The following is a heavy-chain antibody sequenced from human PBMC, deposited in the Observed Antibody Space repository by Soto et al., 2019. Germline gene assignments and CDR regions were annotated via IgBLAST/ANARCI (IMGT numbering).Heavy chain of an antibody. CDR2: ISDDGSDK. V-gene: IGHV3-30-3*01. Sequence: QVQLVESGGSMVQPGRSLRLSCAASGFTFSSYAMHWVRQAPGKGLEWVALISDDGSDKYYADSVKGRFTISRDNSKSALYLQMNSLRPDDTAVYYCARHLSHLKPGWFDPWGQGTLVTVSS. CDR3: ARHLSHLKPGWFDP. J-gene: IGHJ5*02. CDR1: GFTFSSYA.